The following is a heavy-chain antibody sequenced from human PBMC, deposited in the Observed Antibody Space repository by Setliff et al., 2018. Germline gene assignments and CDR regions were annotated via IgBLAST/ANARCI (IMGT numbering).Heavy chain of an antibody. CDR3: ARGGGGYHAAS. Sequence: SETLSLTCTVSGGSMITNDYFWGWVRQPPGKGLEWIGEIYHDGSSKFNPSVNYSQSLKSRVTMSVDKSKNHFSLELTSVTAADTAVYYCARGGGGYHAASWGQGILVTVSS. J-gene: IGHJ5*02. CDR2: IYHDGSSKFNPSV. V-gene: IGHV4-39*07. D-gene: IGHD2-2*01. CDR1: GGSMITNDYF.